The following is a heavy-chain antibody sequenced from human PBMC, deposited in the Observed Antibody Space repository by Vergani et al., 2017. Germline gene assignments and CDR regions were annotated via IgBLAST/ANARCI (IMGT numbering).Heavy chain of an antibody. J-gene: IGHJ4*02. Sequence: QAQLQQWGAGLLKPSETLSLTCAIYGGSFSDYWWTWIRQPPGKGLEWIGEIRHDGITHYSPSLKSRVTISIDTSTHQFSLNLRSVTAADTAVYYCAREGYCTNGVCFTLFDVWDQGALVTVSS. D-gene: IGHD2-8*01. V-gene: IGHV4-34*01. CDR2: IRHDGIT. CDR1: GGSFSDYW. CDR3: AREGYCTNGVCFTLFDV.